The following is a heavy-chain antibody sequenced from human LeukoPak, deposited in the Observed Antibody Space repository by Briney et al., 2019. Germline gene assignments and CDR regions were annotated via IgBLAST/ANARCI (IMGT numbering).Heavy chain of an antibody. Sequence: PGRSLRLSCAASGFTFSSYAMHWVRQAPGKGLEWVAVISYDGSNKYYADSVKGRFTISRDNSKKILHLQMNSLRPGDTALYYCAIIPLGGRFDYWGQGTLVIVSS. CDR2: ISYDGSNK. CDR3: AIIPLGGRFDY. V-gene: IGHV3-30-3*01. CDR1: GFTFSSYA. D-gene: IGHD3-10*01. J-gene: IGHJ4*02.